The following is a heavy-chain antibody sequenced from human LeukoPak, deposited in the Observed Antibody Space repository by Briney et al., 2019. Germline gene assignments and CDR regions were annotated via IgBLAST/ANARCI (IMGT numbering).Heavy chain of an antibody. Sequence: SETLSLTCTVSGGSISSSSYYWGWMRQPPGKGLVWIGCIYYSGSTYYNPSLQSRLTISVDTSKNQFSLKMKSVTAAATSVYYWERGAHGYSYGCVPWELYSYMGGWGKGTTVT. CDR3: ERGAHGYSYGCVPWELYSYMGG. CDR1: GGSISSSSYY. V-gene: IGHV4-39*07. D-gene: IGHD5-18*01. J-gene: IGHJ6*03. CDR2: IYYSGST.